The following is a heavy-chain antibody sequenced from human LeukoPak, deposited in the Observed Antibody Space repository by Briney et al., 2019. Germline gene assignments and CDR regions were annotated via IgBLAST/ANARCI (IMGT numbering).Heavy chain of an antibody. Sequence: GESLKISCNGSGYSFTSYWIGWVRQMPGKGLEGMGMIFPGDSDTRYSPSFQGQVTISADKSISPAYLQWSSLNASDTALYYCARRGNYGDYWGQGTLVTVSS. CDR2: IFPGDSDT. V-gene: IGHV5-51*01. CDR1: GYSFTSYW. J-gene: IGHJ4*02. CDR3: ARRGNYGDY. D-gene: IGHD3-16*01.